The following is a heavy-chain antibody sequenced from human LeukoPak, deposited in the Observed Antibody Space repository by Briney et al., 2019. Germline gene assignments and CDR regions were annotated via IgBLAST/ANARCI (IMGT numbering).Heavy chain of an antibody. V-gene: IGHV3-33*01. Sequence: PGGSLRLSCAASGFTFSSYGMHWVRQAPGKGLEWVAVIWYDGSNKYYADSVKGRFTISRDNSKNTLYLQMNSLRAEDTAVYYCARGARYYFDNGGYSIKSHFYAMDVWGQGTTVTVSS. J-gene: IGHJ6*02. D-gene: IGHD3-22*01. CDR3: ARGARYYFDNGGYSIKSHFYAMDV. CDR2: IWYDGSNK. CDR1: GFTFSSYG.